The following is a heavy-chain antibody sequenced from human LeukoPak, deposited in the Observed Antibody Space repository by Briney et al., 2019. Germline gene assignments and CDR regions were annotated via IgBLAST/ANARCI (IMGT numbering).Heavy chain of an antibody. Sequence: GGSLRLSCAASGFTLSDYYMSWVRQAPGKGLEWVGFIRSKAYGGTTKNAASVKGRFTISRDDSRSIAYLQMNSLKTEDTAVYYCTRRYNYDSSGYYYIRAAFDIWGQGTMVTVSS. CDR3: TRRYNYDSSGYYYIRAAFDI. D-gene: IGHD3-22*01. J-gene: IGHJ3*02. CDR1: GFTLSDYY. V-gene: IGHV3-49*04. CDR2: IRSKAYGGTT.